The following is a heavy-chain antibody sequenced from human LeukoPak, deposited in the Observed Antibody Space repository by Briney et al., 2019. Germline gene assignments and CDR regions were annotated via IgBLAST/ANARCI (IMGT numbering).Heavy chain of an antibody. Sequence: GASVKVSCKASGYTFTGYYMHWVRQAPGQGLEWMGWINPNSGGTNYAQKFQGRVTMTRDTSISTAYTELSRLRSDDTAVYYCARVRYRLAETYIDYWGQGTLVTVSS. CDR3: ARVRYRLAETYIDY. CDR2: INPNSGGT. D-gene: IGHD3-16*01. V-gene: IGHV1-2*02. CDR1: GYTFTGYY. J-gene: IGHJ4*02.